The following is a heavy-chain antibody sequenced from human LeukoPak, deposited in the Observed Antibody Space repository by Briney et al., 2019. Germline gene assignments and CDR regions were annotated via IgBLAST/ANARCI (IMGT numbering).Heavy chain of an antibody. CDR1: GGTFSSYA. CDR3: AREVRDIEATTVDY. V-gene: IGHV1-69*04. J-gene: IGHJ4*02. D-gene: IGHD5-12*01. Sequence: EASVKVSCKASGGTFSSYAISWVRQAPGQGLEWMGRIIPILDIANYAQKFQGRVTITADKSTSTAYMELSSLRSEDTAVYYCAREVRDIEATTVDYWGQGTLVTVSS. CDR2: IIPILDIA.